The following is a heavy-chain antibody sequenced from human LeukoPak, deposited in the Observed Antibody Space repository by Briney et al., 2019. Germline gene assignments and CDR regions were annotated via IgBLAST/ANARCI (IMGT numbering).Heavy chain of an antibody. D-gene: IGHD1-26*01. Sequence: SQTLSLTCDISGESVSRNNAAWNWIRQSPSRGLEWLGRTYYRSRWYNGYAVSLKSRMTINADTSKNHFSLQLNSVTPEDMAVYYCARSGGTASGKYERATLDYWGQGTLVTVSS. J-gene: IGHJ4*02. CDR1: GESVSRNNAA. CDR3: ARSGGTASGKYERATLDY. CDR2: TYYRSRWYN. V-gene: IGHV6-1*01.